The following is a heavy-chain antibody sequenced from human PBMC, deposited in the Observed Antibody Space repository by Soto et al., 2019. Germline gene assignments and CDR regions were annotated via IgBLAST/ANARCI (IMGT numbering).Heavy chain of an antibody. CDR2: IYYSGST. J-gene: IGHJ4*02. D-gene: IGHD5-12*01. CDR1: GGSISRYY. V-gene: IGHV4-59*08. CDR3: ARSRYSGYDSLDY. Sequence: SETLSLTCTVSGGSISRYYWSWIRQPPGKGLEWIGYIYYSGSTNYNPSLKSRVTISVDTSKNQFSLKLSSVTAADTAVYYCARSRYSGYDSLDYWGQGTLVSVSS.